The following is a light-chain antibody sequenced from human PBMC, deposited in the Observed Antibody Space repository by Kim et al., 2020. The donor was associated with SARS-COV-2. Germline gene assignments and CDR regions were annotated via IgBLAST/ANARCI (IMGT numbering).Light chain of an antibody. CDR1: IGTVTTTHY. J-gene: IGLJ2*01. CDR3: SLSFSGTRI. CDR2: DAS. V-gene: IGLV7-46*01. Sequence: QAVVTQEPSLTVPPGGTVTLTCDSSIGTVTTTHYPYWFQQKPGQAPRTLIYDASDKHSWTPARFSGSLLGGKAALTLSGAQPEDEADYYCSLSFSGTRIFGGGTKVTVL.